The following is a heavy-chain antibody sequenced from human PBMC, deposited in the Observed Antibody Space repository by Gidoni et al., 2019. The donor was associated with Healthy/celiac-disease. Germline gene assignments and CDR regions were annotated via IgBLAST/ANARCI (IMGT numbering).Heavy chain of an antibody. D-gene: IGHD6-19*01. J-gene: IGHJ4*02. CDR2: IRGSGGST. V-gene: IGHV3-23*01. CDR1: GFTFSRYA. Sequence: VQLLESGGGLVQPGVSLRLSCAASGFTFSRYAMSWVRQSPGKGLEGYAAIRGSGGSTYNADSVKGRFTISRDKSKNTLYLQMNSLRAEDTAVYYCAKRRDIAVAGCFDYWGQGTLVTVSA. CDR3: AKRRDIAVAGCFDY.